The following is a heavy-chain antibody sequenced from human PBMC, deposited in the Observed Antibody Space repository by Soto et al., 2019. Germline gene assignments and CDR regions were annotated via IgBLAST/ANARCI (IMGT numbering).Heavy chain of an antibody. CDR1: GGSFSGYC. CDR2: INHSGST. D-gene: IGHD2-8*02. Sequence: SETLSLTCAVYGGSFSGYCCTWIRQPPGTGLEWIGEINHSGSTNYNPSLKSRVTISVDTSKNQFSLKLTSVTAADTAVYYCARDKITGPFDYWGQGTLVTVSS. V-gene: IGHV4-34*01. CDR3: ARDKITGPFDY. J-gene: IGHJ4*02.